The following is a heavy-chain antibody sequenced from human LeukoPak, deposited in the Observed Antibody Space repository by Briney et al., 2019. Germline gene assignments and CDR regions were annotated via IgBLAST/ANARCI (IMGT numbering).Heavy chain of an antibody. D-gene: IGHD4-17*01. CDR3: ASLRNYGDYSY. CDR1: GFTFSDYY. J-gene: IGHJ4*02. Sequence: GGSLRLSCAASGFTFSDYYMSWIRQAPGEGLEWVSYISSRGSTIYYAGSVKGRFTISRGNAKNSLYLQMNSMRAEDTAVYYCASLRNYGDYSYWGQGTLVTVSS. V-gene: IGHV3-11*01. CDR2: ISSRGSTI.